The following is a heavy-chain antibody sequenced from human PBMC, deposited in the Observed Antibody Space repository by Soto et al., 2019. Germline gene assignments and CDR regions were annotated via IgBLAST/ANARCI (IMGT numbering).Heavy chain of an antibody. Sequence: QITLKESGPTLVRPTQTLTLTCTFSGFSLSTTGVGVGWIRQPPGKALEWLALIYWDDDKRYSPSLKSRLTITKDTSKNEVILTMTNMDPVDTATYYCAQILRAYGLGRERANYFDPWRQGTLVTVSS. J-gene: IGHJ5*02. CDR3: AQILRAYGLGRERANYFDP. V-gene: IGHV2-5*02. CDR2: IYWDDDK. D-gene: IGHD3-10*01. CDR1: GFSLSTTGVG.